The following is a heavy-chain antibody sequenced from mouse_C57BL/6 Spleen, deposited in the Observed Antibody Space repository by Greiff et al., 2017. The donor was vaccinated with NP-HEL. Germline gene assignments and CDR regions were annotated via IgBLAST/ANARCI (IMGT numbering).Heavy chain of an antibody. CDR3: TTSDSSGPYYFDD. CDR2: IDPENGDT. V-gene: IGHV14-4*01. Sequence: VQLQQSGAELVRPGASVKLSCTASGFNIKDDYMHWVKQRPEQGLEWIGWIDPENGDTEYASKFQGTATITADTSSNTAYLQLSTLTSEDTAAYYWTTSDSSGPYYFDDWGQGTTLTVSS. J-gene: IGHJ2*01. D-gene: IGHD3-2*02. CDR1: GFNIKDDY.